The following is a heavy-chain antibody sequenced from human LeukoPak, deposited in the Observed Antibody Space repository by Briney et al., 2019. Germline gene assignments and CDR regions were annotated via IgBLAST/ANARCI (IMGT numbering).Heavy chain of an antibody. D-gene: IGHD3-10*01. V-gene: IGHV1-69*06. Sequence: GASVKVSCKASGGTFSSYAISWVRQAPGQGLEWMGGIIPIFGTANYAQKFQGRVTITADKSTSTAYMELSSLRSEDTAVYYCASATYYYGFRRDNNWFDPWGQGTLVTASS. CDR1: GGTFSSYA. CDR2: IIPIFGTA. J-gene: IGHJ5*02. CDR3: ASATYYYGFRRDNNWFDP.